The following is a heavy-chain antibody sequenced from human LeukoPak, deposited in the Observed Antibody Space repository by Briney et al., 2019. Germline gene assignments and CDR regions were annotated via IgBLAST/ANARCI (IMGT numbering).Heavy chain of an antibody. D-gene: IGHD2-2*01. J-gene: IGHJ4*02. V-gene: IGHV3-74*01. CDR2: VNSDGSNT. CDR3: VSFYETY. CDR1: GFTFSNYW. Sequence: GGSLRLSCAASGFTFSNYWMHWVRQAPGKGLVWVSRVNSDGSNTYYADSVKGRFTISRDNAKNTLYLQMNSLRAEDTAVYYCVSFYETYWGRGTLVTVSS.